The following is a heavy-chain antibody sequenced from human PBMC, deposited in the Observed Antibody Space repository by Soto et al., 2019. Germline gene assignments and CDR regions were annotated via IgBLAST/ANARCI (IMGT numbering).Heavy chain of an antibody. Sequence: EVQLVESGGGLVKPGGSLRLSCAASGLSFSSYSMNWVRQAPGKGLEWVSSISSNSYNIYYADSVKGRFTISRDNAKNSLLLVMNSRRVEEAAVYYCAGGLTVTNLYYYYYMDVWGKGTTVIVSS. D-gene: IGHD3-22*01. CDR2: ISSNSYNI. CDR3: AGGLTVTNLYYYYYMDV. V-gene: IGHV3-21*01. CDR1: GLSFSSYS. J-gene: IGHJ6*03.